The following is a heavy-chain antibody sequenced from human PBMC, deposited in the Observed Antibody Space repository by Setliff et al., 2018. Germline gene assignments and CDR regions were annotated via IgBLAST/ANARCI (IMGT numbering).Heavy chain of an antibody. J-gene: IGHJ4*02. CDR3: ARAQSWSGGPYYFDN. CDR1: GYTFTSYD. D-gene: IGHD3-3*01. CDR2: MNPNSGNT. V-gene: IGHV1-8*02. Sequence: ASVKVSCKASGYTFTSYDINWVRQATGQGLEWMGWMNPNSGNTSYAQKFQGRVTMTRNTSISTAYMDLSSLRFEDTAVYYCARAQSWSGGPYYFDNWGQGTPVTVSS.